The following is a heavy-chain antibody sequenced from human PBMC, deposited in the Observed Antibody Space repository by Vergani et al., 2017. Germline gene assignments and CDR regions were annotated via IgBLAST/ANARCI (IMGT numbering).Heavy chain of an antibody. Sequence: QLQLQESGPGLVQPSATLSLPCSFLGPPIRSTHHYSGWIRQPPGKGLEWIAIIYYSGSTYYNPSLKSRVTISVDTSKNPFSLKLSSVTAADTAVYFCARHSTVEWLVKLGWIDPWGQGILVTVSS. J-gene: IGHJ5*02. CDR3: ARHSTVEWLVKLGWIDP. D-gene: IGHD6-19*01. CDR1: GPPIRSTHHY. V-gene: IGHV4-39*01. CDR2: IYYSGST.